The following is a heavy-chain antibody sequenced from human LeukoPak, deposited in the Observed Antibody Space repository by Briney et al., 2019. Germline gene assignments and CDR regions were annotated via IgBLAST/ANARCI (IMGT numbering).Heavy chain of an antibody. V-gene: IGHV4-39*07. CDR2: IYYSGST. D-gene: IGHD3-10*01. CDR3: ARPGGDIYGSGSSDAFDI. CDR1: GGSISSSSYY. J-gene: IGHJ3*02. Sequence: SETLSLTCTVSGGSISSSSYYWGWIRQPPGKGLEWIGSIYYSGSTSYNPSLKSRVTISVDTSKSQFSLKLSSVTAADTAVYYCARPGGDIYGSGSSDAFDIWGQGTMVTVSS.